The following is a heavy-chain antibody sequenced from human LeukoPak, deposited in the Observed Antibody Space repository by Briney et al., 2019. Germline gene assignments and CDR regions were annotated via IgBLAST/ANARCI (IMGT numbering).Heavy chain of an antibody. CDR1: DGSMNSDDYY. Sequence: SETLSLTCTVSDGSMNSDDYYWGWIRQPPGKGLEWIGSIYYSGSTYYNPSLKSRVTTSVDTSKNQFSLKMSSVTAADTAVYYCARARGTEAIDYWGQGTLVTVSS. CDR2: IYYSGST. J-gene: IGHJ4*02. D-gene: IGHD6-25*01. CDR3: ARARGTEAIDY. V-gene: IGHV4-39*07.